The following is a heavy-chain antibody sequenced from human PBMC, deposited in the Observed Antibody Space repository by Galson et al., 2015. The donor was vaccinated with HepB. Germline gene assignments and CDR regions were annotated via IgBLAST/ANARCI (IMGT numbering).Heavy chain of an antibody. CDR3: ARHSGYSGIGDY. J-gene: IGHJ4*02. CDR1: GGSITSGAYY. V-gene: IGHV4-39*01. CDR2: ISYSGGT. Sequence: LSLTCTVSGGSITSGAYYWGWIRQPPGKGLQWLGSISYSGGTLFHPSLKSRVTISADTSKNQFSLKLSSVTAADTAVYHCARHSGYSGIGDYWGQGILVTVSS. D-gene: IGHD5-12*01.